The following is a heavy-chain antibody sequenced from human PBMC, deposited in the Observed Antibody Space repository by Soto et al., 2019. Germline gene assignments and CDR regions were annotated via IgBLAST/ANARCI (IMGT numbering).Heavy chain of an antibody. CDR2: ISYDGSNK. V-gene: IGHV3-30*18. J-gene: IGHJ4*02. Sequence: QVQLVESGGGVVQPGRSLRLSCAASGFTFSSYGMHWVRQAPGKGLEWVAVISYDGSNKYYADSVKGRFTISRDNSKNPLYLQMNSLRAEDTAVYYCAKHRSTTRGDWGQGTLVTVSS. CDR1: GFTFSSYG. CDR3: AKHRSTTRGD.